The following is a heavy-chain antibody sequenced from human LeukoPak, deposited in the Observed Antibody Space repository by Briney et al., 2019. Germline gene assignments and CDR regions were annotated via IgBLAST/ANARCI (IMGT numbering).Heavy chain of an antibody. Sequence: GGSLRLSCAVSGFTFSSYWMSWVRQAPGKGLEWVANIKEDGTEKYYQDSVKGRFTISRDNAKNSLYLQMNSLRAEDTAVYYCAREVVLSTSAWFEYWGQGTLVTVPS. D-gene: IGHD3-22*01. CDR2: IKEDGTEK. CDR1: GFTFSSYW. V-gene: IGHV3-7*01. J-gene: IGHJ4*02. CDR3: AREVVLSTSAWFEY.